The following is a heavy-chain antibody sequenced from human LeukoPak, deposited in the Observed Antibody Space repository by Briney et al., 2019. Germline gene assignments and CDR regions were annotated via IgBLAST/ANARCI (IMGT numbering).Heavy chain of an antibody. J-gene: IGHJ5*02. CDR3: ARGCDKNWFDP. CDR2: ISGSGGST. Sequence: GGSLRLSCAASGFTFSSYAMSWVRQAPGQGLEWVSAISGSGGSTYYADSVKGRFTISRDNSKNTLYLQINSLRAEDTAVYYCARGCDKNWFDPWGQGTLVTVSS. V-gene: IGHV3-23*01. CDR1: GFTFSSYA. D-gene: IGHD2-21*02.